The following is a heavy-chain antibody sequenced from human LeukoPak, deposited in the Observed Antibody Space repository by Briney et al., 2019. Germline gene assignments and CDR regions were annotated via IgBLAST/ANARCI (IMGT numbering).Heavy chain of an antibody. J-gene: IGHJ3*02. CDR1: GGTFSSYA. D-gene: IGHD6-13*01. V-gene: IGHV1-69*05. Sequence: VASVKVSCKASGGTFSSYAISWVRQAPGQGLEWMGRIIPIFGTANYAQKFQGRVTITTEESTSTDYMELSSLRSEDTAVYYCARVAPSSSWYTAFDIWGQGTMVTVSS. CDR2: IIPIFGTA. CDR3: ARVAPSSSWYTAFDI.